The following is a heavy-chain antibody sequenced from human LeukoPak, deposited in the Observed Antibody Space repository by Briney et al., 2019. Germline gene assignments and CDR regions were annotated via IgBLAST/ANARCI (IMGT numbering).Heavy chain of an antibody. V-gene: IGHV3-74*01. D-gene: IGHD1-26*01. CDR3: VRLGGNYEY. CDR1: GLPFSSYW. CDR2: IIPDGSST. J-gene: IGHJ4*02. Sequence: PGGSLRLSCAASGLPFSSYWMHWVRQAPGEGLVWVSVIIPDGSSTTYADSVKGRFTISRDNVKNTLYLQMNSLRAEDTAIYYCVRLGGNYEYWGQGTLVTVSS.